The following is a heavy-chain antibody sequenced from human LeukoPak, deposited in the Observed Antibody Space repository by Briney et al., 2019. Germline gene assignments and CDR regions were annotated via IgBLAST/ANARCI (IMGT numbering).Heavy chain of an antibody. CDR1: GFTFSSYW. D-gene: IGHD5-12*01. Sequence: PGGSLRLSCAASGFTFSSYWMSWVRQAPGKGLEWVAHIKQDGSEKYYVDSVKGRFTISRDNAKNSLYLQMNSLRAEDTAVYYCAREGGIVATTPPYYYGMDVWGQGTTVTVSS. CDR3: AREGGIVATTPPYYYGMDV. J-gene: IGHJ6*02. CDR2: IKQDGSEK. V-gene: IGHV3-7*01.